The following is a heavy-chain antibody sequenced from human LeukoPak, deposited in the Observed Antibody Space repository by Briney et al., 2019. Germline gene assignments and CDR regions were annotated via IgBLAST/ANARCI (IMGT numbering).Heavy chain of an antibody. V-gene: IGHV3-15*01. J-gene: IGHJ4*02. CDR2: IKSKTDGGTT. CDR3: TLPWGSGSYYDY. CDR1: GFTFSNAW. Sequence: AGGSLRLSCAASGFTFSNAWLNWVRQAPGKGLEWVGHIKSKTDGGTTDYAAPVKGRFTISRDDSKNTLFLQMNSLKTEDTAVYYCTLPWGSGSYYDYWAREPWSPSPQ. D-gene: IGHD3-10*01.